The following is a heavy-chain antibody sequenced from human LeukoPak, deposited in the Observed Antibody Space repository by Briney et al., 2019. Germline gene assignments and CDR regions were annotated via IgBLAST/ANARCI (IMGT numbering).Heavy chain of an antibody. CDR2: IYCSGST. J-gene: IGHJ4*02. D-gene: IGHD3-22*01. Sequence: SETLSLTCTVSGGSISSYYWSWIRQPPGKGLEWIGYIYCSGSTNYNPSLKSRVTISVDTSKNQFSLKLSSVTAADTAVYYCARVSSGYYPLIDYWGQGTLVTVSS. CDR1: GGSISSYY. CDR3: ARVSSGYYPLIDY. V-gene: IGHV4-59*01.